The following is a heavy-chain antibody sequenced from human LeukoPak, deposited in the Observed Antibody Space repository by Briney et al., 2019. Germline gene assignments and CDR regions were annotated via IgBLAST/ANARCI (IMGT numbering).Heavy chain of an antibody. CDR1: GGSISSYY. D-gene: IGHD6-19*01. J-gene: IGHJ6*02. CDR3: ARGPRIAVDLYYYYGMDV. V-gene: IGHV4-34*01. Sequence: PSETLSLTCTVSGGSISSYYWSWIRQPPGKGLEWIGEINHSGSTNYNPSLKSRVTISVDTSKNQFSLKLSSVTAADTAVYYCARGPRIAVDLYYYYGMDVWGQGTTVTVSS. CDR2: INHSGST.